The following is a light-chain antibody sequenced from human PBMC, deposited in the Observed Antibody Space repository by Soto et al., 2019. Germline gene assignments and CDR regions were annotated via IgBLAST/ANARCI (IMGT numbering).Light chain of an antibody. CDR1: QSVSSSY. CDR2: GAS. Sequence: EIVLTQSPGSLSLSAGERATLSCRASQSVSSSYLAWYQQKPGQAPRLLIYGASSRATGIPDRFSGSGSGTEFTLTISRLEPEDFAVYYCQQYGSSPWTFGQGTKVDIK. V-gene: IGKV3-20*01. CDR3: QQYGSSPWT. J-gene: IGKJ1*01.